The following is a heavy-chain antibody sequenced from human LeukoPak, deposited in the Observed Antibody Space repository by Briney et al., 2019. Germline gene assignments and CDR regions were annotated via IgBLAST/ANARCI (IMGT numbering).Heavy chain of an antibody. CDR3: ARSDGSGSYYTRAYYCCYSMDV. CDR1: GGSFSGYY. D-gene: IGHD3-10*01. J-gene: IGHJ6*02. Sequence: SETLSLTCAVYGGSFSGYYWSWIRQPPGKGLEWIGEINHSGGTNYNPSLKSRVTISVDTSKNQFSLKLSSLTAADTAVYYCARSDGSGSYYTRAYYCCYSMDVWGQGTTVTVSS. CDR2: INHSGGT. V-gene: IGHV4-34*01.